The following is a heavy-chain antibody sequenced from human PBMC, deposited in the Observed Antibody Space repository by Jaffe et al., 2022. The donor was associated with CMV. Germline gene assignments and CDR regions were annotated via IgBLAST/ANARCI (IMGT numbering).Heavy chain of an antibody. J-gene: IGHJ5*02. CDR2: ISGGGGTA. Sequence: EVQLLESGGDLVQPGGSLRLSCAASGFTFSNYAMSWVRQAPGKGLQWVSTISGGGGTAYFGDSVKGRFTTFYADSVKGRFTISRDSSKNTLYLQMKSLRAEDTAVYYCARDAITVTAGADWFDPWGQGTLVTVSS. V-gene: IGHV3-23*01. CDR3: ARDAITVTAGADWFDP. CDR1: GFTFSNYA. D-gene: IGHD4-17*01.